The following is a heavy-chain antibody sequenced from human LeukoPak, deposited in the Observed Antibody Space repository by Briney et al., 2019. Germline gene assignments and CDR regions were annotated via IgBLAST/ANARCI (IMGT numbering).Heavy chain of an antibody. CDR3: ARASTQYDILTGYNWFDP. D-gene: IGHD3-9*01. Sequence: GGSLRLSCAASGFTFSDYYMSWIRQAPGKGLEWVSYIGSSGSTIYYADSVKGRFTISRDNAKNSLYLQMNSLRAEDTAVYYCARASTQYDILTGYNWFDPWGQGTLVTVSS. V-gene: IGHV3-11*04. J-gene: IGHJ5*02. CDR1: GFTFSDYY. CDR2: IGSSGSTI.